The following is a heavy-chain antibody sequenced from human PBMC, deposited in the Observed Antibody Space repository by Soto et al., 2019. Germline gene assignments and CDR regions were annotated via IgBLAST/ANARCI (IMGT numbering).Heavy chain of an antibody. V-gene: IGHV3-30*18. CDR3: AKEDSSSWHYYYGMDV. J-gene: IGHJ6*02. CDR2: ISYDGSNK. CDR1: GFTFSSYG. Sequence: QVQLVESGGGVVQPGRSLRLSCAASGFTFSSYGMNWVRQAPGKGLEWVAVISYDGSNKYYADSVKGRFTISRDSFKNMLYLQMNSLRPEDTAVYYCAKEDSSSWHYYYGMDVWGQGTTVTVSS. D-gene: IGHD6-13*01.